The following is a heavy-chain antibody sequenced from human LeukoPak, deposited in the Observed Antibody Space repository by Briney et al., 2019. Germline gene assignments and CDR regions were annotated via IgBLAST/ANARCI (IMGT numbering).Heavy chain of an antibody. CDR2: ISYDGSNK. CDR1: GFTFSSYA. J-gene: IGHJ3*02. Sequence: GGSLRLSCAASGFTFSSYAMHWVRQAPGEGLEWVAVISYDGSNKYYADSVKGRFTISRDNSKNTLYLQMNSLRAEDTAVYYCARVIQYRDAFDIWGQGTMVTVAS. V-gene: IGHV3-30-3*01. CDR3: ARVIQYRDAFDI. D-gene: IGHD1-1*01.